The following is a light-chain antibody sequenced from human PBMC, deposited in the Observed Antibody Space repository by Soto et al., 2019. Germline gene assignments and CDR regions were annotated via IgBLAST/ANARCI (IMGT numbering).Light chain of an antibody. CDR3: SSYTSSATWV. Sequence: QSALTQPASVSGSPGQSITISCTGTSSDVGGYNYVSWYQQHPGKAPQLMIYEVTNRPSGISNRFSGSKSRNTASLTISGLQAEDEADYYCSSYTSSATWVFGGGTKLTVL. V-gene: IGLV2-14*01. CDR2: EVT. J-gene: IGLJ3*02. CDR1: SSDVGGYNY.